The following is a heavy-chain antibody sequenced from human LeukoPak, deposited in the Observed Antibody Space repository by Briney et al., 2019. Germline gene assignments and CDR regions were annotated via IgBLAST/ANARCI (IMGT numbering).Heavy chain of an antibody. D-gene: IGHD6-19*01. Sequence: GGSLRLSCAASGFTFSSYWMHWVRQAPGKGLVWVSSISSSSSYIYYADSVKGRFTISRDNAKNSLYLQMNSLRAEDTAVYFCARGTLGAWGWWGQGTLVTVSA. CDR1: GFTFSSYW. J-gene: IGHJ4*02. V-gene: IGHV3-21*01. CDR2: ISSSSSYI. CDR3: ARGTLGAWGW.